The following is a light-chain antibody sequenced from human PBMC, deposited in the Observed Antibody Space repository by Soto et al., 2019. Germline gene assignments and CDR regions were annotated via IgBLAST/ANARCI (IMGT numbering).Light chain of an antibody. J-gene: IGKJ1*01. CDR3: HKYGNSPLK. V-gene: IGKV3-20*01. Sequence: EIVLTQSPVTLSFSPWERATLSCRASQSVSSSRLAWYRQKPGQAPRLLIYGASSRATGIPDRFSGSGSGTDFTLTISRLEPEDFAVYYCHKYGNSPLKFGHGTKVDIK. CDR1: QSVSSSR. CDR2: GAS.